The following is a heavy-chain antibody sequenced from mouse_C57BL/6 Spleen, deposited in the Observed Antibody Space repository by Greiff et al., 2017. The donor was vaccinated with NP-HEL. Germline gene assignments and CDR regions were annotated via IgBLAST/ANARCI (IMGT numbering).Heavy chain of an antibody. J-gene: IGHJ3*01. V-gene: IGHV3-6*01. CDR3: AREGSGYWFAY. CDR1: GYSITSGYY. D-gene: IGHD3-2*02. CDR2: ISYDGSN. Sequence: ESGPGLVKPSQSLSLTCSVTGYSITSGYYWNWIRQFPGNKLEWMGYISYDGSNNYNPSLKNRISITRDTSKNQFFLKLNSVTTEDTATYYCAREGSGYWFAYWGQGTLVTVSA.